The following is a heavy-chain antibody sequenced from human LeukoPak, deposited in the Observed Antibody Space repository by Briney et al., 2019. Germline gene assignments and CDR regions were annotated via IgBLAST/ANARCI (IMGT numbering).Heavy chain of an antibody. D-gene: IGHD6-6*01. Sequence: GGSLRLSCAASGFTFSSYATSWVRQAPGKGLEWVSAISGSGGSTYYADSVKGRFTISRDNSKNTLYLQMNSLRAEDTAVYYCAKVVGSSSSGSMDVWGQGTTVTVSS. CDR2: ISGSGGST. CDR1: GFTFSSYA. J-gene: IGHJ6*02. V-gene: IGHV3-23*01. CDR3: AKVVGSSSSGSMDV.